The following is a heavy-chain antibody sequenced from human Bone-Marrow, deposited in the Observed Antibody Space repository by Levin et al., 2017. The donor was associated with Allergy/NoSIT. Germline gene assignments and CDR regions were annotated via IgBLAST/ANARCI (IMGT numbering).Heavy chain of an antibody. J-gene: IGHJ4*02. CDR1: GFSFTTSGVA. CDR2: IYWDDDK. D-gene: IGHD5-12*01. Sequence: SGPTLVKPTQTLTLTCTFSGFSFTTSGVAVGWIRQPPRKALEWLAVIYWDDDKRYSPSLKSRLTITKDTSKNQVVLTMTNMDPVDTATYFCGHRRWGGGLYSGYEFDYWGLGTLVTVSS. CDR3: GHRRWGGGLYSGYEFDY. V-gene: IGHV2-5*02.